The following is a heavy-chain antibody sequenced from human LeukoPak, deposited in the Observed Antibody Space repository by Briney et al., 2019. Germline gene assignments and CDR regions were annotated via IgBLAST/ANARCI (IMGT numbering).Heavy chain of an antibody. Sequence: SETLSLTCTVSGGSISSYYWSWIRQPPGKGLEWIGYIYYSGSTNYNPSLKSRVTISVETSKNQFSLKLSSVTAADTAVYYCARANIVGGYYFDYWGQGTLVTVSS. CDR1: GGSISSYY. D-gene: IGHD3-16*01. CDR2: IYYSGST. J-gene: IGHJ4*02. V-gene: IGHV4-59*01. CDR3: ARANIVGGYYFDY.